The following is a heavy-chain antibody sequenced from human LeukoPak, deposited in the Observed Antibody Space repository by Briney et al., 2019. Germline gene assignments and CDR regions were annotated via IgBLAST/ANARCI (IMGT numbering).Heavy chain of an antibody. CDR3: TRYYNDHFDY. CDR2: VSVNGGTT. Sequence: GGSLRLSCAASGFTFSSCALSWVRQAPGKGLEWVSTVSVNGGTTYYADSVKGRFTISRDNSKNTMSVQMDDLRAEDTAVYYCTRYYNDHFDYWGQGTLVTVSS. J-gene: IGHJ4*02. CDR1: GFTFSSCA. V-gene: IGHV3-23*01. D-gene: IGHD3-22*01.